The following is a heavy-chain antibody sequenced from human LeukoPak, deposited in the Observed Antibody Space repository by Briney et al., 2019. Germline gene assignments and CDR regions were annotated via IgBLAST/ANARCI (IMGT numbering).Heavy chain of an antibody. CDR3: ARLGGVGYVLRDY. V-gene: IGHV4-39*01. Sequence: PSETLSLTCTVSGGSISSSSYYWGWIRQPPGQGLEWIGSIYYSGSTYYNPSLKSRVTISVDTSKNQFSLKLSSVTAADTAVYYCARLGGVGYVLRDYWGQGTLVTVSS. D-gene: IGHD5-12*01. J-gene: IGHJ4*02. CDR1: GGSISSSSYY. CDR2: IYYSGST.